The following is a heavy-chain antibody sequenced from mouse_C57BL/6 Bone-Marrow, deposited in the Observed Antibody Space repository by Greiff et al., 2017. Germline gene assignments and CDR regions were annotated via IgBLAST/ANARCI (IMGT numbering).Heavy chain of an antibody. D-gene: IGHD1-1*01. J-gene: IGHJ1*03. Sequence: VQLQQSGTVLARPGASVKMSCKTSGYTFTSYWMNWVKQRPGQGLEWIGAIYPENSDTSYNQKFKGKAKLTAVTSASTAYMELSSLTNEDSAVYYCTRRYGSSYHWYFDGRGTGTTVTVAS. V-gene: IGHV1-5*01. CDR1: GYTFTSYW. CDR2: IYPENSDT. CDR3: TRRYGSSYHWYFDG.